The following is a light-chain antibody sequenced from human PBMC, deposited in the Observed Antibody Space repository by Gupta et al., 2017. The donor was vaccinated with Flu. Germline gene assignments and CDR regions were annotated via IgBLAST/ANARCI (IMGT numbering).Light chain of an antibody. CDR2: DVS. CDR1: SDVSGYNY. V-gene: IGLV2-14*04. Sequence: SDVSGYNYVSWYQQHPGKAPKLMIYDVSNRPSGLSNRFSGSKSGNTASLTISGLQAEDEADYYCSSYTSSSTRVVFGGGTKLTVL. CDR3: SSYTSSSTRVV. J-gene: IGLJ2*01.